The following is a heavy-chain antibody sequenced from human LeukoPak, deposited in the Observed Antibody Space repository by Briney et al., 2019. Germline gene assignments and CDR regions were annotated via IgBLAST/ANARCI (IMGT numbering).Heavy chain of an antibody. CDR2: INHSGST. CDR3: ALAPYYYDSSGPDAFDI. D-gene: IGHD3-22*01. J-gene: IGHJ3*02. Sequence: PSETLSLICAVYGGSFSGYYWSWICQPPGKGLEWNGEINHSGSTNYNPSLKSRVTISVDTSKNQFSLKLSSVTAADTAVYYCALAPYYYDSSGPDAFDIWGQGTMVTVSS. CDR1: GGSFSGYY. V-gene: IGHV4-34*01.